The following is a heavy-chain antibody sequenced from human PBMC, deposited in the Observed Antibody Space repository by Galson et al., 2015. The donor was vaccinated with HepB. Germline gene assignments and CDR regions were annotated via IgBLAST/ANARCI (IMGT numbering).Heavy chain of an antibody. Sequence: SVKVSCKASGYTFTRYYMHWVRQAPGQGLEWMGIINPSGDTTTYAQKFQGRVTMTRDTSTSTVYMELSSLRSEDTAVYYCARAMNDYGDYGGYWGQGTLVTVSS. J-gene: IGHJ4*02. CDR3: ARAMNDYGDYGGY. CDR1: GYTFTRYY. V-gene: IGHV1-46*03. CDR2: INPSGDTT. D-gene: IGHD4-17*01.